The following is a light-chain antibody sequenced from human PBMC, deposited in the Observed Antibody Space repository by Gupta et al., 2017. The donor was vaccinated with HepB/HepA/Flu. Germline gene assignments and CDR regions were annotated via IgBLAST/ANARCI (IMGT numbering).Light chain of an antibody. J-gene: IGLJ2*01. Sequence: QLVLTQSPSASASPAASVKLTCTLSIGHTSYAIACHHQQPEKGPRYLMKVNSDGSHGKGDGIPERFSGYSSGAGRYITLSSLESEDEAYYYCQNCTGIQVFGGGTKLTVL. CDR1: IGHTSYA. CDR3: QNCTGIQV. CDR2: VNSDGSH. V-gene: IGLV4-69*01.